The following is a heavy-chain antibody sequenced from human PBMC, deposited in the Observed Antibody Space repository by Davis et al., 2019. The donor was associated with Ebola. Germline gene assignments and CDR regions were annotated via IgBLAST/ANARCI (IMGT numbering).Heavy chain of an antibody. D-gene: IGHD3-3*01. Sequence: ESLKISCAASGFTVSSNYMNWVRQPPGKGLEWIGEINHSGSTNYNPSLKSRVTISVDTSKNQFSLKLSSVTAADTAVYYCVRDNYDFWSGQRDWFDPWGQGTLVTVSS. CDR2: INHSGST. CDR3: VRDNYDFWSGQRDWFDP. CDR1: GFTVSSNY. V-gene: IGHV4-34*01. J-gene: IGHJ5*02.